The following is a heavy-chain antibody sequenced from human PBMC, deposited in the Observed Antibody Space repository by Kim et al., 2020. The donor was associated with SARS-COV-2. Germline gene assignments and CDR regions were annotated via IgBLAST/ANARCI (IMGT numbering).Heavy chain of an antibody. Sequence: STNYNPSLKSRVPISVHTSKTHVSLKLGSVTAADTAVYYCAIGFDYWGQGTLVTVSS. CDR3: AIGFDY. V-gene: IGHV4-61*02. CDR2: ST. J-gene: IGHJ4*02.